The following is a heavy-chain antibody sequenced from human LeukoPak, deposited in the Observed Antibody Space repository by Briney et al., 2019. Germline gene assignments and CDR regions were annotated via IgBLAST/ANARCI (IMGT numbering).Heavy chain of an antibody. J-gene: IGHJ4*02. CDR2: INPSGGTN. CDR1: GYTFTSYY. D-gene: IGHD6-19*01. V-gene: IGHV1-46*01. Sequence: ASVKVSCKASGYTFTSYYMHWVRQAPGQGLEWMGIINPSGGTNSYAQKYQGSATMTRDTSTSTVYMELSSLRSEATAVYYCARSKGDSGWYLADYWGQGTLVTVSS. CDR3: ARSKGDSGWYLADY.